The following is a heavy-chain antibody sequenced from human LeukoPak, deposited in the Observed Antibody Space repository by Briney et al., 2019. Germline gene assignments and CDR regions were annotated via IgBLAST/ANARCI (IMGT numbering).Heavy chain of an antibody. CDR1: GGSISSSSYY. V-gene: IGHV4-39*01. J-gene: IGHJ4*02. D-gene: IGHD6-13*01. CDR3: ARLLCCRWYEDYFDY. Sequence: ASETLSLTCTVSGGSISSSSYYWGWIRQPAGRGLEWNGSIYYSGSTYYNPSLKSRVTISVDTSKNQFSLKLSSVTAADTAVYYCARLLCCRWYEDYFDYWGQGTLVTVSS. CDR2: IYYSGST.